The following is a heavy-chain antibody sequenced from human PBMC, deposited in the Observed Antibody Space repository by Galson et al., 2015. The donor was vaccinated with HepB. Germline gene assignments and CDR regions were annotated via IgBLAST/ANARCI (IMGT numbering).Heavy chain of an antibody. CDR3: ARDLGYCSGGSCYVAGF. V-gene: IGHV3-74*01. CDR2: INSDGSST. Sequence: SLRLSCAASGFTFSTYWMHWVRQAPGKGLVWVSRINSDGSSTSYADSVKGRFTISRDNAKNTLYMQMNSLGVEDTAVYYCARDLGYCSGGSCYVAGFWGQGTLVTVSS. J-gene: IGHJ4*02. D-gene: IGHD2-15*01. CDR1: GFTFSTYW.